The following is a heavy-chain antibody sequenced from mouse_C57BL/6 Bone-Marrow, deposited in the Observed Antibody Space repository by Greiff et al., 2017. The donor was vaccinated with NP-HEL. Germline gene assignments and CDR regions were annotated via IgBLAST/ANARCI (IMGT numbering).Heavy chain of an antibody. Sequence: VQLQQSGPGLVQLSERVTRKGNGSGGYCTLDAWARLRPSPFPFLDWLGVIWSGGSTDYNAAFISRLSISKDKSKSQVFFKMNSLQADDTAIYYCARMVTTDYAMDYWGQGTSVTVSS. V-gene: IGHV2-2*01. CDR2: IWSGGST. CDR3: ARMVTTDYAMDY. CDR1: GGYCTLDA. D-gene: IGHD2-1*01. J-gene: IGHJ4*01.